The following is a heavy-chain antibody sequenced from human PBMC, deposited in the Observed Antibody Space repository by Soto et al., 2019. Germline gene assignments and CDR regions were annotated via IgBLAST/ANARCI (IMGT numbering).Heavy chain of an antibody. J-gene: IGHJ4*02. CDR2: INYSGST. CDR3: AIRLGYSYGYPLDY. V-gene: IGHV4-31*03. Sequence: SETLSLTCTVSGGSVSSGSYYWSWIRQPPGKGLEWIGYINYSGSTYYNPSLRSRVTISVDTSKNQFSLKVSSVTAADTAVYYCAIRLGYSYGYPLDYWGQGTLVTVSS. CDR1: GGSVSSGSYY. D-gene: IGHD5-18*01.